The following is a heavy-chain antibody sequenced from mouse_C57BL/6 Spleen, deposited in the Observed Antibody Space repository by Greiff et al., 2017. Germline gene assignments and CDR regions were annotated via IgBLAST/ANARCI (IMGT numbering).Heavy chain of an antibody. CDR1: GFTFSDYG. D-gene: IGHD2-5*01. CDR3: ARLYYSNFAY. CDR2: ISSGSSTI. J-gene: IGHJ3*01. V-gene: IGHV5-17*01. Sequence: EVMLVESGGGLVKPGGSLKLSCAASGFTFSDYGMHWVRQAPEKGLEWVAYISSGSSTIYYADTVKGRFTISRDNAKNTLFLQMTSLRSEDTAMYYCARLYYSNFAYWGQGTLVTVSA.